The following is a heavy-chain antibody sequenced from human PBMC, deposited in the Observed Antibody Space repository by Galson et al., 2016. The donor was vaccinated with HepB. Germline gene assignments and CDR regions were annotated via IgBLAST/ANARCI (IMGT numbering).Heavy chain of an antibody. CDR2: ISSDGGPR. J-gene: IGHJ3*02. V-gene: IGHV3-30*04. CDR1: GFTSSSYA. Sequence: SLRLSCAASGFTSSSYAMHWVRQAPGTGLEWVAVISSDGGPRYYGDSVKGRFTISRDNSKNTLYLQMISLRPDDTAVYYCAREIGNSGAFDIWGQGTMVTVSP. CDR3: AREIGNSGAFDI. D-gene: IGHD4-23*01.